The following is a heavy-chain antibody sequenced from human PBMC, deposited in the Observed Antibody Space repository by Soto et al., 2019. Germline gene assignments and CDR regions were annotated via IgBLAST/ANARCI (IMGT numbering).Heavy chain of an antibody. J-gene: IGHJ4*02. CDR2: ISGYSGNA. V-gene: IGHV1-18*04. CDR3: ANRTSGTTWGASDY. D-gene: IGHD4-17*01. CDR1: GYIFSDYG. Sequence: QVQVMQSGAEVKKPGDSVKVSCKTSGYIFSDYGINWVRQAPGQGLEWMGWISGYSGNANLAQKFQGRVTMTTDKSTRTAYMELRRLRSDDTAVYYCANRTSGTTWGASDYWGQGTLVTVSS.